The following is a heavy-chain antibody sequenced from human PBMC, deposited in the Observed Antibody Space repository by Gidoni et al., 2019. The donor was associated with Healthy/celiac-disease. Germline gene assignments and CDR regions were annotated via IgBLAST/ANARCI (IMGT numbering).Heavy chain of an antibody. CDR1: GFTFSSYG. D-gene: IGHD3-3*01. Sequence: QVQLVESGGGVVQPGRSLRLSCAASGFTFSSYGMHWVRPAPGKGLEWVAVISYDGSNKYYADSVNGRFTISRDNSKNTLYLQMNSLRAEDTSVYYCAKAGSPFYYDFWSGELNIPQGSGMDVWGQGTTVTVSS. CDR3: AKAGSPFYYDFWSGELNIPQGSGMDV. CDR2: ISYDGSNK. J-gene: IGHJ6*02. V-gene: IGHV3-30*18.